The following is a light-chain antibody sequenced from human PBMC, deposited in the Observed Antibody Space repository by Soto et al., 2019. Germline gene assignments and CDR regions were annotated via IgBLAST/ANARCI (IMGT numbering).Light chain of an antibody. Sequence: QSALTQPASVSGSPGQSITISCTGTSSDVGAYNYVSWYQHHPGKVPKLLIYEVTKRPSGVPDRFSGSKSGNTASLTVSGLLAEDEADYYCSSHAGINNVVFGGGTKLTVL. CDR1: SSDVGAYNY. V-gene: IGLV2-8*01. J-gene: IGLJ3*02. CDR3: SSHAGINNVV. CDR2: EVT.